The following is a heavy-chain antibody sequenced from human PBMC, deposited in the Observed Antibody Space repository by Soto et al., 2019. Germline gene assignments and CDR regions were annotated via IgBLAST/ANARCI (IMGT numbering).Heavy chain of an antibody. Sequence: PSETLSLTCTDSGSSISSYSWSVIRQPPGKGLEWIGYIYYYGSTNYNPSLKSRVTISVDMSKNQFSLKLSSVTAADTAVYYCASSNIAAAGFYYYGMDVWGRGTTVT. CDR1: GSSISSYS. CDR2: IYYYGST. J-gene: IGHJ6*02. D-gene: IGHD6-13*01. CDR3: ASSNIAAAGFYYYGMDV. V-gene: IGHV4-59*01.